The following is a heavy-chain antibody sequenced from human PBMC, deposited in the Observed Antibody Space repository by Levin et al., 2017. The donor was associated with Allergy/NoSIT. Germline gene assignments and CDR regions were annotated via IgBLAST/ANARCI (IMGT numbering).Heavy chain of an antibody. V-gene: IGHV1-8*01. CDR1: GYTFTSYD. D-gene: IGHD6-13*01. J-gene: IGHJ5*02. CDR3: ARRARIAAAGNPRGHWFDP. CDR2: MNPNSGNT. Sequence: ASVKVSCKASGYTFTSYDINWVRQATGQGLEWMGWMNPNSGNTGYAQKFQGRVTMTRNTSISTAYMELSSLRSEDTAVYYCARRARIAAAGNPRGHWFDPWGQGTLVTVSS.